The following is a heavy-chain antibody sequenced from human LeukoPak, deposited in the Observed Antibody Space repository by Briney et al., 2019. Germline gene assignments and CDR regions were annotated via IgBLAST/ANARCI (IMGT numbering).Heavy chain of an antibody. CDR2: INHSGST. J-gene: IGHJ4*02. Sequence: SETLSLTCAVYGGSFSGYYWSWIRQPPGKGLEWIGEINHSGSTNYNPSLKSRVTISVDTSKNQFSLKLSSVTAADTAVYYCARLADYDSSGYFDYWGQGTLVTVSS. V-gene: IGHV4-34*01. CDR3: ARLADYDSSGYFDY. CDR1: GGSFSGYY. D-gene: IGHD3-22*01.